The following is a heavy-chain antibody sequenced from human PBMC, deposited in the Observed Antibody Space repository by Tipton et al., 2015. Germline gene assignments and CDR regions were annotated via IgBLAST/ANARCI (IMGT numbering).Heavy chain of an antibody. V-gene: IGHV3-73*01. CDR1: GFRFSDFG. J-gene: IGHJ5*02. CDR3: TRHKALVNPRFLGFDP. D-gene: IGHD2-21*01. Sequence: SLRLSCASSGFRFSDFGIHWVRQASGKGLEWLGRIRSKSNNHATSYAASIKGRFTISRDDSQNTAYLHLDSLQSDDTAVYYCTRHKALVNPRFLGFDPWGQGTLVIVSS. CDR2: IRSKSNNHAT.